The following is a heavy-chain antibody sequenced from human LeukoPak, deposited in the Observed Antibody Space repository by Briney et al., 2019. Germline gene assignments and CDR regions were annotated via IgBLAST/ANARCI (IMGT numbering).Heavy chain of an antibody. CDR3: ARDERLGKLSAYYYYMDV. Sequence: GGSLRLSCAASGFTFSSYAMSWVRQAPGKGLEWVSSISSSSSYIYYADSVKGRFTISRDNAKNSLYLQMNSLRAEDTAVYYCARDERLGKLSAYYYYMDVWGKGTTVTVSS. CDR1: GFTFSSYA. D-gene: IGHD3-16*02. J-gene: IGHJ6*03. CDR2: ISSSSSYI. V-gene: IGHV3-21*01.